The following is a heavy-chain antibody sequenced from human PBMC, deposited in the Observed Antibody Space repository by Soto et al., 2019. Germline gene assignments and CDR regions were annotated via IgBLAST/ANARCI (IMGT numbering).Heavy chain of an antibody. CDR2: IYYSGST. CDR1: GGSITSSSYY. J-gene: IGHJ4*02. CDR3: ARQGAYFHESSGYEFDY. V-gene: IGHV4-39*01. Sequence: SETLSLTCTVSGGSITSSSYYWGWIRQPPGKGLEWIGSIYYSGSTYYNPSLKSRVSMSVDTSKNKFSLKLRSVTAADTAVYHCARQGAYFHESSGYEFDYWGQGTMLTVYS. D-gene: IGHD3-22*01.